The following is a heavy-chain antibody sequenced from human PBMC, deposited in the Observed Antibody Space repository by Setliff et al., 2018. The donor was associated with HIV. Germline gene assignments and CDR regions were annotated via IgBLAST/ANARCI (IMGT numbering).Heavy chain of an antibody. CDR2: ISGSGGSP. CDR1: GFTFSSFA. CDR3: AKDSGVWGSYQDV. D-gene: IGHD3-16*02. V-gene: IGHV3-23*01. Sequence: LRLSYAASGFTFSSFAMTWVRQAPGKGLEWVSTISGSGGSPYYTDSVKGRFTISRDNSKNTLFLQMNRLRAEDTAVYFCAKDSGVWGSYQDVWGKGTTVTVSS. J-gene: IGHJ6*04.